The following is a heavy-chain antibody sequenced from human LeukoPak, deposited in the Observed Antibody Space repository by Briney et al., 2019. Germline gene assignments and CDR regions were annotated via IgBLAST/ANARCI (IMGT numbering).Heavy chain of an antibody. J-gene: IGHJ3*02. Sequence: SETLSLTCTVFGGSISSYYWSWIRQPAGKGLEWIGRIYTSGSTNYNPSLKSRVTMSVDTSKNQFSLKLSSVTAADTAVYYCARGIVGATGGAFDIWGQGTMVTVSS. CDR3: ARGIVGATGGAFDI. D-gene: IGHD1-26*01. CDR1: GGSISSYY. CDR2: IYTSGST. V-gene: IGHV4-4*07.